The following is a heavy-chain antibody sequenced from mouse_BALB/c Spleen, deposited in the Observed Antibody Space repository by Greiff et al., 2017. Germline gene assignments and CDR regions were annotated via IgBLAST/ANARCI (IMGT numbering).Heavy chain of an antibody. D-gene: IGHD2-4*01. CDR3: ASLYDYGGPMDY. Sequence: VKLMESGPGLVAPSQSLSITCTVSGFSLTSYGVHWVRQPPGKGLEWLGVIWAGGSTNYNSALMSRLSISKDNSKSQVFLKMNSLQTDDTAMYYCASLYDYGGPMDYWGQGTSVTVSA. J-gene: IGHJ4*01. CDR1: GFSLTSYG. CDR2: IWAGGST. V-gene: IGHV2-9*02.